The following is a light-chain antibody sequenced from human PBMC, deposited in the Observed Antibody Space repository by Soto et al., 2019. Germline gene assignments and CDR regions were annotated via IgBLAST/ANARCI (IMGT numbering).Light chain of an antibody. Sequence: VLTQSPGTLSLSPGERATISCRASQSISSSYLAWYQHKPGQAPRLLIYGASSRATGIPHRFSGSGSGTAFTLTISRLEPEDCGVYYCQQYGGSPPYTFGHGTRLEIK. CDR2: GAS. J-gene: IGKJ2*01. V-gene: IGKV3-20*01. CDR3: QQYGGSPPYT. CDR1: QSISSSY.